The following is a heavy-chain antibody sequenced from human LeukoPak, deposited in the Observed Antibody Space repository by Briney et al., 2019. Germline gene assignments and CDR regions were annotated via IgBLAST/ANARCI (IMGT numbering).Heavy chain of an antibody. CDR2: ISWNSGSI. CDR1: GFTFDDYA. V-gene: IGHV3-9*01. CDR3: AKDTAPSQGPSHFDY. J-gene: IGHJ4*02. Sequence: GGSLRLSCAASGFTFDDYAMHWVRQAPGKGLEWVSGISWNSGSIGYADSVEGRFTISRDNAKNSLYLQMTSLRAEDTALYYCAKDTAPSQGPSHFDYWGQGTLVTVSS.